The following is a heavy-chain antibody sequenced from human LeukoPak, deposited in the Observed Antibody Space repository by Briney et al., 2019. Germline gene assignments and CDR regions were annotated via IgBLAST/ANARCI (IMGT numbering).Heavy chain of an antibody. D-gene: IGHD3-10*01. J-gene: IGHJ4*02. CDR3: TRLAPPQTNYGYLDY. CDR2: ITDSGNTI. Sequence: SCNASGYTFIDYNMNWVRQAPGKGLEWVSYITDSGNTIHYADSVKGRFTISRDNAKNSLYLQMNSLKTEDTAVYYCTRLAPPQTNYGYLDYWGQGTLVTVSS. CDR1: GYTFIDYN. V-gene: IGHV3-11*01.